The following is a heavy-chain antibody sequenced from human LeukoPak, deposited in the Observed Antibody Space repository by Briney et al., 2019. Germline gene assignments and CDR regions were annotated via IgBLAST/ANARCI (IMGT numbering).Heavy chain of an antibody. Sequence: GGSLRLSCAASGFTFSSYAMHWVRQAPGKGLGYASAISSNGGSTYYANSVKGRFTISRDNSKNTLYLQMGSLRAEDMAVYYCARGAETTDYYFDYWGQGTLVTVSS. CDR1: GFTFSSYA. V-gene: IGHV3-64*01. J-gene: IGHJ4*02. CDR2: ISSNGGST. CDR3: ARGAETTDYYFDY. D-gene: IGHD4-17*01.